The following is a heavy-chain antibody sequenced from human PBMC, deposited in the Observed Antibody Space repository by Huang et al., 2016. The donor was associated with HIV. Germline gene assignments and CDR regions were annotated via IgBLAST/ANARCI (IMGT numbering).Heavy chain of an antibody. V-gene: IGHV1-46*03. CDR2: VNPRGGGA. CDR1: GFSILIYY. D-gene: IGHD6-13*01. Sequence: QVQLVQSGAEVKKPGASVTISCKASGFSILIYYIHWVRQAPGQGLEWMGIVNPRGGGADDAQEFKGRVTRTRDTSTRTLYMELSSLRSEDTAVYYCAREGITPSGTEVSGFDFWGQGTPVSVSS. CDR3: AREGITPSGTEVSGFDF. J-gene: IGHJ5*01.